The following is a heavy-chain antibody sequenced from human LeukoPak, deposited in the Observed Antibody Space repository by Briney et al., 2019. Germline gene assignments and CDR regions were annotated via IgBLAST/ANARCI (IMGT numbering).Heavy chain of an antibody. J-gene: IGHJ2*01. V-gene: IGHV1-69*13. D-gene: IGHD6-19*01. CDR1: GGTFSSYA. Sequence: GASVKVSCKASGGTFSSYAISWVRQAPGQGLEWMGGIIPIFGTANYAQKSQGRVTITADESTSTAYMELSSLRSEDTAVYYCARGAVAGTLHFDLWGRGTLVTVSS. CDR3: ARGAVAGTLHFDL. CDR2: IIPIFGTA.